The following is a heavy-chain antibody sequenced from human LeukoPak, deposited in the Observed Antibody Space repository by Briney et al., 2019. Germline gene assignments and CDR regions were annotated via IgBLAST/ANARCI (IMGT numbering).Heavy chain of an antibody. D-gene: IGHD7-27*01. V-gene: IGHV4-61*02. Sequence: SQTLSLTCTVSGGSISSGSYYWSWIRQPAGKGLEWIGRIYTSGSTNYNPSLKSRVIISVDTSKNQFSLKLSSVTAADTAVYYCASRKLGNDYWGQGTLVTVSS. CDR2: IYTSGST. CDR3: ASRKLGNDY. CDR1: GGSISSGSYY. J-gene: IGHJ4*02.